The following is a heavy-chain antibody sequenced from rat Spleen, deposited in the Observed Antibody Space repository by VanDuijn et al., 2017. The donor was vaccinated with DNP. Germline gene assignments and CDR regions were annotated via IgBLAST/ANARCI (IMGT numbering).Heavy chain of an antibody. V-gene: IGHV3-1*01. D-gene: IGHD1-4*01. CDR1: GYSITSNY. CDR3: ARQPSGMDY. J-gene: IGHJ2*01. Sequence: EVQLQESGPGLVRPSQSLSLTCSVTGYSITSNYWGWIRKFPGSKMEWIGHLSYSGSTTYNPSLESRISITRDTSKNQFFLHLNSVTTADTATYYCARQPSGMDYWGQGVMVIVSS. CDR2: LSYSGST.